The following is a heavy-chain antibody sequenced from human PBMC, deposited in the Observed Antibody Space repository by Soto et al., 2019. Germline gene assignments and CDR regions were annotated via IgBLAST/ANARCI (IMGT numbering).Heavy chain of an antibody. CDR2: ISYDGSNK. J-gene: IGHJ4*02. V-gene: IGHV3-30-3*01. Sequence: VQLLESGGGLVQPGGSLRLSCAASGFTFSSYAMSWVRQAPGKGLEWVAVISYDGSNKYYADSVKGRFTISRDNSKNTLYLQMNSLRAEDTAVYYCAREPTRQVDYWGQGTLVTVSS. CDR3: AREPTRQVDY. CDR1: GFTFSSYA.